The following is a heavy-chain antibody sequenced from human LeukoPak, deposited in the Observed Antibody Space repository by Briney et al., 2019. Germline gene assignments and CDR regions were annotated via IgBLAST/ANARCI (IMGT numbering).Heavy chain of an antibody. Sequence: SETLSLTCAVSGGSLRGYYWSRIRQPPGKGLGWFGEINHSISTNNTPSLKSRVTISVDTSKNQFFLKLSSVTAADTAVYYCARDYSGSYLVDYWGQGTLVTVSS. CDR2: INHSIST. CDR3: ARDYSGSYLVDY. V-gene: IGHV4-34*01. J-gene: IGHJ4*02. D-gene: IGHD1-26*01. CDR1: GGSLRGYY.